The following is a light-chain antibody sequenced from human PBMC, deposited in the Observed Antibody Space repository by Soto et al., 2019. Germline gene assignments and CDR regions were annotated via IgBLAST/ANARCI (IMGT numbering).Light chain of an antibody. J-gene: IGKJ2*01. CDR3: QQSYSTPYT. Sequence: DIQMTQSPSSLSASVGARVTITCRASQSISSYLNWYQQKPGKAPKLLIYAASSLQSGVPSRFSGSGSGTDFPLAISCLQPEDFAVYSCQQSYSTPYTFGQGAKLEIK. CDR2: AAS. V-gene: IGKV1-39*01. CDR1: QSISSY.